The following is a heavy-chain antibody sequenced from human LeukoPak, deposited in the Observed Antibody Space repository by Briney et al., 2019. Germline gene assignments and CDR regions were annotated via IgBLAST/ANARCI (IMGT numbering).Heavy chain of an antibody. CDR2: MNPNSGNT. CDR3: ARGRGEVGYYDFWSGYYFDAFDI. V-gene: IGHV1-8*03. D-gene: IGHD3-3*01. Sequence: VASVKVSCKASGYTFTSYDINWVRQATGQGLEWMGWMNPNSGNTGYAQKFQGRVTITRNTSISTAYMELSSLRSEDTAVYYCARGRGEVGYYDFWSGYYFDAFDIWGQGTMVTVSS. CDR1: GYTFTSYD. J-gene: IGHJ3*02.